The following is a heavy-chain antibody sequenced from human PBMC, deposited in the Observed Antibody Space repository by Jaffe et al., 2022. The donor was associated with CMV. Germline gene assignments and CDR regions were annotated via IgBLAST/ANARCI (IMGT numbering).Heavy chain of an antibody. V-gene: IGHV3-48*02. D-gene: IGHD2-15*01. CDR2: ISSSSSTI. J-gene: IGHJ4*02. CDR1: GFTFSSYS. Sequence: EVQLVESGGGLVQPGGSLRLSCAASGFTFSSYSMNWVRQAPGKGLEWVSYISSSSSTIYYADSVKGRFTISRDNAKNSLYLQMNSLRDEDTAVYYCAREPPPNFYCSGGSCYSVDDPFDYWGQGTLVTVSS. CDR3: AREPPPNFYCSGGSCYSVDDPFDY.